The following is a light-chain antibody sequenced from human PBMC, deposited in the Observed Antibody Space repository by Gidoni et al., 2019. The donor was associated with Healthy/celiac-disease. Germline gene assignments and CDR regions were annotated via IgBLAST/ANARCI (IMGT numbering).Light chain of an antibody. V-gene: IGKV2-28*01. J-gene: IGKJ4*01. CDR2: LGS. CDR1: QRLLHSNGYNY. Sequence: DMGITRSPLARPVTPGEPASISDRTGQRLLHSNGYNYWDWYLQTPGHSPQLLIYLGSNRASGVPDRFSGSGSGTDFPLNISRVAAEDVGVYYCMQALQPLTFGGGTKVEIK. CDR3: MQALQPLT.